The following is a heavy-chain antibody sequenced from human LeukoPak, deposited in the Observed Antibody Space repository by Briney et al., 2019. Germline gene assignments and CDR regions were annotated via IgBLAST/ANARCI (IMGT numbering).Heavy chain of an antibody. CDR1: GFTFSSYW. CDR3: ARGLLSGSYYSSGFDY. J-gene: IGHJ4*02. V-gene: IGHV3-7*01. Sequence: PGGSLRLSCAASGFTFSSYWMSWVRQAPGKGLEWVANIKQDGSEKYYVDSVKGRFTISRDNAKNSLYLQMNSLRAEDTAVYYCARGLLSGSYYSSGFDYWGQGTLVTVSS. D-gene: IGHD1-26*01. CDR2: IKQDGSEK.